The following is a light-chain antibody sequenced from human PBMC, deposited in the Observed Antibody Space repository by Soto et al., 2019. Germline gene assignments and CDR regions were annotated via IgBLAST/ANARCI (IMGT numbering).Light chain of an antibody. J-gene: IGKJ2*01. CDR1: QTIGNW. V-gene: IGKV1-5*01. CDR2: DAS. Sequence: IQMTQSPSTLSASVGDRVTITCRASQTIGNWLAWYQQKTGKAPKLLIYDASSLERGVPSRFSGSRSGREFTLTISSLQPDDFATYYCQQYDSYSYTFGHGTKLEIK. CDR3: QQYDSYSYT.